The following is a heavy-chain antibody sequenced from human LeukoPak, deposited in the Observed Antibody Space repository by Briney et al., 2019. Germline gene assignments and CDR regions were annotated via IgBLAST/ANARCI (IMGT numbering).Heavy chain of an antibody. CDR3: ARDSSGAAVQVLLYGMDV. V-gene: IGHV3-21*01. Sequence: GGSRRLSFAAPGFTFSSYAMTWVRQAPGKGRDWVSSISISSSYIYYADSVKGRFTISRDNAKNSLYLQMNSLRAEDTAVYYCARDSSGAAVQVLLYGMDVWGQGTTVTVSS. J-gene: IGHJ6*02. D-gene: IGHD2/OR15-2a*01. CDR2: ISISSSYI. CDR1: GFTFSSYA.